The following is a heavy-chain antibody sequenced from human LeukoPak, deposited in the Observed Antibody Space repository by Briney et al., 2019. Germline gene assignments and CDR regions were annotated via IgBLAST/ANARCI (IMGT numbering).Heavy chain of an antibody. D-gene: IGHD5-12*01. CDR1: GGSFSGYY. V-gene: IGHV4-34*01. CDR3: ARGGRYSGYDPLDY. J-gene: IGHJ4*02. CDR2: IYHSGST. Sequence: PSETLSLTCAVYGGSFSGYYWSWIRQPPGKGLEWIGYIYHSGSTYYNPSLKSRVTISVDRSKNQFSLKLSSVTAADTAVYYCARGGRYSGYDPLDYWGQGTLVTVSS.